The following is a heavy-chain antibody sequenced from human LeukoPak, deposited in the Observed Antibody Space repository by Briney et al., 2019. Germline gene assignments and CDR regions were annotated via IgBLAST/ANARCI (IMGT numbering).Heavy chain of an antibody. CDR3: ATVVPAAYFDY. Sequence: ASVKVSCKASGGTFSSYAISWVRQAPGQGLEWMGGIIPILGIANYAQKFQGRVTITADKSTSTAYMELSSLRSEDTAVYYCATVVPAAYFDYWGQGTLVTVSS. V-gene: IGHV1-69*10. D-gene: IGHD2-2*01. CDR1: GGTFSSYA. J-gene: IGHJ4*02. CDR2: IIPILGIA.